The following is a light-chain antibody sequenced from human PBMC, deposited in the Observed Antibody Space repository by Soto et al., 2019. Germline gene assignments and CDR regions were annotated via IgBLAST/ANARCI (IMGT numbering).Light chain of an antibody. CDR1: SVSVSPNYY. Sequence: QTVVTQEPSFSVSPGGTVTLTCVLSSVSVSPNYYPSWYQQTPGQAPRTLIYSTNTRSSGVPDRFSGSILGNKAALTITGAQADDESDYYCVLYMGGGIRVFGGGTQRT. V-gene: IGLV8-61*01. CDR2: STN. J-gene: IGLJ3*02. CDR3: VLYMGGGIRV.